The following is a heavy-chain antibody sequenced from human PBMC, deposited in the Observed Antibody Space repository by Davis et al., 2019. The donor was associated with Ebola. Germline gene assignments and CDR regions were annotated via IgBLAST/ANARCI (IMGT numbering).Heavy chain of an antibody. CDR2: ISGNGGST. CDR1: GFTFSNYA. CDR3: ARDSDDYSFDY. J-gene: IGHJ4*02. V-gene: IGHV3-23*01. Sequence: GESLKISCAASGFTFSNYAMSWVRQAPGKGLEWVSTISGNGGSTYSADSVKGRFIISRDNSKNTLYLQVNSLRAEDTAVYYCARDSDDYSFDYWGQGTLVTVSS. D-gene: IGHD4-11*01.